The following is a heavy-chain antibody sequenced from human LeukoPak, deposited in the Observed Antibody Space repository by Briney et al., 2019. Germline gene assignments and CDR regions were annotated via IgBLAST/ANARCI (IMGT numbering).Heavy chain of an antibody. CDR1: GGSISSYY. V-gene: IGHV4-4*07. CDR2: IYTSGST. J-gene: IGHJ2*01. CDR3: TSHYDCDPRQWYFDL. Sequence: SETLSLTCTVSGGSISSYYWSWIRQPAGKGLEWIGRIYTSGSTNYNPSLRSRVTISEDTSKNQFSLKLSSVSAADTALYYCTSHYDCDPRQWYFDLWGRGTLVTVSS. D-gene: IGHD3-22*01.